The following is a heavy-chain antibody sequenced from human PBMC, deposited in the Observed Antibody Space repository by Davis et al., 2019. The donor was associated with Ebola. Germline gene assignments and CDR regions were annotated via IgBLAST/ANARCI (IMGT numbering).Heavy chain of an antibody. CDR1: GYTFTGYY. CDR3: ATKTGESGYFDY. D-gene: IGHD7-27*01. CDR2: INPNSGGT. Sequence: ASVKVSCKASGYTFTGYYMHWVRQAPGQGLEWMGWINPNSGGTNYAQKFQGRVTMTEDTSTDTAYMELSSLRSENTAVYYCATKTGESGYFDYWGQGTLVTVSS. J-gene: IGHJ4*02. V-gene: IGHV1-2*02.